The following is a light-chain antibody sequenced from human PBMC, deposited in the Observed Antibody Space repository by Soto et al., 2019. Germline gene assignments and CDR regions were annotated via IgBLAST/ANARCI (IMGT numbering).Light chain of an antibody. CDR3: SSYTSSTPLAV. V-gene: IGLV2-14*01. Sequence: QSALTQPASESGSPGQSITISCTGTSSDVGGYNYVSWYQQHPGKAPKLMIYEVSNRPSGVSNRFSGSKSGNTASLTISGLQAEDEADYYCSSYTSSTPLAVFGTGTKLTVL. CDR1: SSDVGGYNY. CDR2: EVS. J-gene: IGLJ1*01.